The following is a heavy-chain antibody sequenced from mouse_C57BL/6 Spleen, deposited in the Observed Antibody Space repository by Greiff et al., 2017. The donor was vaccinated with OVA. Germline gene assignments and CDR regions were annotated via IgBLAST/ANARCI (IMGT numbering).Heavy chain of an antibody. J-gene: IGHJ2*01. CDR2: IHPNSGST. CDR1: GYTFTSYW. CDR3: AREEVTTRDYFDY. V-gene: IGHV1-64*01. D-gene: IGHD2-2*01. Sequence: QVQLQQPGAELVKPGASVKLSCKASGYTFTSYWMHWVKQRPGQGLEWIGMIHPNSGSTNYNEKFKSKATLTVDKSSSTAYMQLSSLTSEDSAVYYCAREEVTTRDYFDYWGQGTTLTVSS.